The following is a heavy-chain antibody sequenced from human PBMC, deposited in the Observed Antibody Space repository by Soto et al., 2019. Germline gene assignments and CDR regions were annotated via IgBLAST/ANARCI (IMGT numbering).Heavy chain of an antibody. CDR1: GFTFSNAW. Sequence: EVQLVESGGGLVKPGGSLRLSCAASGFTFSNAWMSWVRQAPGKGLEWVGRIKSKTDGGTTDYAAPVKGRFTISRDDSKSTLYLQMNSLKTEDTAVYYCTTEVYYHLSSGSFRDAFDIWGEGTMFTFSS. CDR3: TTEVYYHLSSGSFRDAFDI. V-gene: IGHV3-15*01. CDR2: IKSKTDGGTT. D-gene: IGHD3-3*01. J-gene: IGHJ3*02.